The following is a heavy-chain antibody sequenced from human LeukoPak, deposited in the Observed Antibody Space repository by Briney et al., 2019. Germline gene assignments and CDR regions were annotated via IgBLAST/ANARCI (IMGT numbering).Heavy chain of an antibody. CDR1: GFTFSKYW. CDR3: ATYTQKFGAPGTDY. V-gene: IGHV3-7*01. CDR2: IDKDGSEK. Sequence: PGGSLRLSCAVSGFTFSKYWMRWVRQAPGKGLEWVASIDKDGSEKRYVNSVKGRFTISRDNAKNSVYLQMTSLGADDTAVYYCATYTQKFGAPGTDYWGQGTLVTVSS. D-gene: IGHD3-16*01. J-gene: IGHJ4*02.